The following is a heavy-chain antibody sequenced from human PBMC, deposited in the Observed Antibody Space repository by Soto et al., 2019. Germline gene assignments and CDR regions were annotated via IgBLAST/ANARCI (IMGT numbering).Heavy chain of an antibody. Sequence: ASVKVSCKASGYTFTSYDINWVRQATGQGLEWMGWMNPNSGNTGYAQKFQGRVTMTRNTSISTAYMELSSLRSEDTAVYYCARRHQLLVRFLEWLPTYYYYMDVWGKGTTVTVSS. J-gene: IGHJ6*03. CDR1: GYTFTSYD. V-gene: IGHV1-8*01. CDR3: ARRHQLLVRFLEWLPTYYYYMDV. D-gene: IGHD3-3*01. CDR2: MNPNSGNT.